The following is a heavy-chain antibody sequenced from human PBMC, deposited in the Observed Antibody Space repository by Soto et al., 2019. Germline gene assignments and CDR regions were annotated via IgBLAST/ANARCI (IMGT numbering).Heavy chain of an antibody. Sequence: SVKVSCKASGGTFSSYAISWVRQAPGQGLEWMGGIIPIFGTANYAQKFQGRVTITADESTSTAYMELSSLRSEDTAVYYCANSKVVPAAYWFDPWGKGTLVTVSS. J-gene: IGHJ5*02. D-gene: IGHD2-2*01. CDR3: ANSKVVPAAYWFDP. CDR1: GGTFSSYA. CDR2: IIPIFGTA. V-gene: IGHV1-69*13.